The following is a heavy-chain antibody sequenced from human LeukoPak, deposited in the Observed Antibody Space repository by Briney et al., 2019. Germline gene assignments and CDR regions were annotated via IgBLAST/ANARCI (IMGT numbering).Heavy chain of an antibody. D-gene: IGHD4-4*01. V-gene: IGHV5-51*01. CDR3: ARVGTSNYRFFDS. CDR1: GYSFTNYW. J-gene: IGHJ4*02. CDR2: IYPSDSDI. Sequence: GESLKISCKASGYSFTNYWIAWVRQMPGKGLEWMGIIYPSDSDIRYNPSFQGQVTISADKSIGTAYLKWSSLKASDTAVYYCARVGTSNYRFFDSWGQGTLVTVSS.